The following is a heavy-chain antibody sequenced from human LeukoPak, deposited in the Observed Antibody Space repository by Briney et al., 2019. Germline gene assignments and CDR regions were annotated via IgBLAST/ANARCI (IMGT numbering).Heavy chain of an antibody. CDR2: ISAGGGTT. D-gene: IGHD5/OR15-5a*01. CDR3: AKDHKGSFYPYYFDS. V-gene: IGHV3-23*01. J-gene: IGHJ4*02. Sequence: GGSLRLSCTASGFKFSIYAMSWVRQAPGKVLEWVSGISAGGGTTFYADSVKGRFTISRDTSNNTLYLQMDSLRAEDTAIYYCAKDHKGSFYPYYFDSWGQGTVVTVSS. CDR1: GFKFSIYA.